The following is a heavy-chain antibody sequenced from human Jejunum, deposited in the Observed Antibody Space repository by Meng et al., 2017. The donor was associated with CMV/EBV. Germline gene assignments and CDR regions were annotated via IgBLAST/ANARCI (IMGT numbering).Heavy chain of an antibody. J-gene: IGHJ4*02. CDR3: ARGRLTGYFDY. CDR1: GFTVSSNF. V-gene: IGHV3-66*02. Sequence: SCAASGFTVSSNFLRWVRQAPGKGLEWVSIIYTGGSTYYADSVKGRFTISRDNSKNTLYLQMNSLRAEDTAVYYCARGRLTGYFDYWGQGTLVTVSS. D-gene: IGHD2-8*01. CDR2: IYTGGST.